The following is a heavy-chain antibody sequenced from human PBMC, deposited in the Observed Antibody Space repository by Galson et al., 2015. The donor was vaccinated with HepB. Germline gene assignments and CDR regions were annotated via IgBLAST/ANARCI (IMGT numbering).Heavy chain of an antibody. V-gene: IGHV1-69*13. CDR1: GGTFSAYD. Sequence: SVKVSCKASGGTFSAYDISWVRQAPGQGLEWMGGITPLFGAANYAQKFQGRVTITADEFTSTVYMELSTLTSEDTGVHYCARAFSGEPKLHYFFYWGQGTLLTVSS. CDR3: ARAFSGEPKLHYFFY. D-gene: IGHD2/OR15-2a*01. J-gene: IGHJ4*02. CDR2: ITPLFGAA.